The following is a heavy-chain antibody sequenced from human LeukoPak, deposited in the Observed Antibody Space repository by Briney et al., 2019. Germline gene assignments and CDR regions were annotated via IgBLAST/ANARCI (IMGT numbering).Heavy chain of an antibody. D-gene: IGHD3-10*01. Sequence: SSETLSLTCGVSSEFFSGYYWGWIRQPPGKGLEWIGDINDSGTTKYNPTLKSRVTISIDTSKNQFSLRVKSVTAADTAAYYCARLPLGAFGEVLNFDCWGQGTLVTVSS. CDR1: SEFFSGYY. V-gene: IGHV4-34*01. J-gene: IGHJ4*02. CDR2: INDSGTT. CDR3: ARLPLGAFGEVLNFDC.